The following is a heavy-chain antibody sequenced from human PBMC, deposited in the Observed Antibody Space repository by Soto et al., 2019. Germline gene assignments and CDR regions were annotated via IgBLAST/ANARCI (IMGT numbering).Heavy chain of an antibody. V-gene: IGHV3-23*01. Sequence: GGSLRLSCAASGFTFSSYAMSWVRQAPGKGLEWVSAISGSGGSTYYADSVKGRFTISRDNSKNTLYLQMNSLRAEDTAVYYCAKDRYGSGSYLNGHYWGQGTLVTVSS. CDR1: GFTFSSYA. D-gene: IGHD3-10*01. CDR3: AKDRYGSGSYLNGHY. CDR2: ISGSGGST. J-gene: IGHJ4*02.